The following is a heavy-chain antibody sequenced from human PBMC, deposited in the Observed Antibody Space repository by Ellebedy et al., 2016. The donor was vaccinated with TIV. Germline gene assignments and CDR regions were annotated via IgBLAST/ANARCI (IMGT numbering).Heavy chain of an antibody. J-gene: IGHJ5*02. D-gene: IGHD3-16*01. Sequence: MPSETLSLTCGISGDNVSSNSGAWHWFRQSPSRGLEWLGRTYYRSRWFNDYAMSVKSRITINADTSKNQFSLQLNSVTSEDTAVYYCARGVNWFDPWGQGTLVTVSS. CDR1: GDNVSSNSGA. CDR2: TYYRSRWFN. CDR3: ARGVNWFDP. V-gene: IGHV6-1*01.